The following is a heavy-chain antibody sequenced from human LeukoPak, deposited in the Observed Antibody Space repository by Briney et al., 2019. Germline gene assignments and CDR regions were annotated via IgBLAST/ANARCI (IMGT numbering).Heavy chain of an antibody. D-gene: IGHD3-10*01. J-gene: IGHJ6*02. CDR2: IYYSGSS. Sequence: PSETLSLTCTVSGGSINNGGYYWSWIRQHPGKGLEWIGYIYYSGSSYYNPSLKSRVTISVDTSKNQFSLKLSSVTAADTAVYYCARRRGGNYYYGMDVWGQGTTVTVSS. V-gene: IGHV4-30-4*01. CDR1: GGSINNGGYY. CDR3: ARRRGGNYYYGMDV.